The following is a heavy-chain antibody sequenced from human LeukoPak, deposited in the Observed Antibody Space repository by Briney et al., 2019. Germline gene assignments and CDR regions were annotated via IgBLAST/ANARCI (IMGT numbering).Heavy chain of an antibody. J-gene: IGHJ3*02. V-gene: IGHV3-23*01. CDR3: AKDLVDIVVLPHAFDI. Sequence: GGSLRLSCAASGFTFSSYAMSWVRQAPGKGLEWVSAISGSGGSTYYADSVKGRFTISRDNSKNTLYLQTNSLRAEDTAVYYCAKDLVDIVVLPHAFDIWGQGTMVTVSS. D-gene: IGHD2-15*01. CDR2: ISGSGGST. CDR1: GFTFSSYA.